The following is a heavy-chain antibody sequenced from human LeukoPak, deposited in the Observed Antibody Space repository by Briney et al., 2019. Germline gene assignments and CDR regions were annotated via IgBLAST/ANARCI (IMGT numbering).Heavy chain of an antibody. CDR2: FDPEDGET. CDR3: ATDRSTMIVGEFDY. D-gene: IGHD3-22*01. Sequence: ASVKVSCKVSGYTLTELSMHWVRQAPGKGLEWMGGFDPEDGETIYAQKFQGRVTVTEDTSTDTAYMELSSLRSEDTAVYYCATDRSTMIVGEFDYWGQGTLVTVSS. J-gene: IGHJ4*02. CDR1: GYTLTELS. V-gene: IGHV1-24*01.